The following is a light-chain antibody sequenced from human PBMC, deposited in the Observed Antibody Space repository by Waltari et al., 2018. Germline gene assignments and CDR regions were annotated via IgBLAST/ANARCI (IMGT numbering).Light chain of an antibody. CDR2: TNN. Sequence: QSVLTQPPSASGTPGQRVTISCSGSTSNLGSTTVTWYQQVPGTAPKLLIYTNNQRPSGVPDRFSGSKSGTSASLAISGLQSEDEADYYCAAWDDSLKGYVFGPGTKVTVL. V-gene: IGLV1-44*01. J-gene: IGLJ1*01. CDR3: AAWDDSLKGYV. CDR1: TSNLGSTT.